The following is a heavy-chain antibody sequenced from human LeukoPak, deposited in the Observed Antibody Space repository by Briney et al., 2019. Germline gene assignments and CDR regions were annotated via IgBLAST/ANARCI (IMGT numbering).Heavy chain of an antibody. Sequence: GGSLRLSCEASGFTFSDYDMSWIRQAPGKGLEWVLYISSSANTIYYADSVKGRFTISRDNAKNSLYLQMNSLRAEDMALYYCAKALNSSSWTFDYWGQGTLVTVSS. D-gene: IGHD6-13*01. J-gene: IGHJ4*02. CDR1: GFTFSDYD. V-gene: IGHV3-11*01. CDR2: ISSSANTI. CDR3: AKALNSSSWTFDY.